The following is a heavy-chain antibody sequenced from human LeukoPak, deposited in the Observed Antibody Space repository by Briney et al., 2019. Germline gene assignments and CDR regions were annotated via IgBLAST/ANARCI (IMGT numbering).Heavy chain of an antibody. CDR2: IYSGGST. Sequence: GGSLRLSCAASGFSVSDNYMSWVRQAPEKGLEWVSVIYSGGSTYYADSVKGRFTISRDNSKNTLYLQMNSLRAEHTAVYYCARDRLGYSGSYYFDYWGQGTLVTVSS. V-gene: IGHV3-53*01. J-gene: IGHJ4*02. CDR1: GFSVSDNY. D-gene: IGHD1-26*01. CDR3: ARDRLGYSGSYYFDY.